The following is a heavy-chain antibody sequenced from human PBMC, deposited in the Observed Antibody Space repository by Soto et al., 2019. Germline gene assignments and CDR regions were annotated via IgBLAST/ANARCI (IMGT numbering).Heavy chain of an antibody. V-gene: IGHV3-48*03. CDR3: ARDAVKTRYSYGMDV. CDR1: GFTFSSYE. Sequence: GGSLRLSCAASGFTFSSYEMNWVRQAPGKGLEWVSYISSSGSTIYYADSVKGRFTISRDNAKNSLYLQMNSQRAEDTAVYYCARDAVKTRYSYGMDVWGQGTTVTVSS. D-gene: IGHD3-10*01. CDR2: ISSSGSTI. J-gene: IGHJ6*02.